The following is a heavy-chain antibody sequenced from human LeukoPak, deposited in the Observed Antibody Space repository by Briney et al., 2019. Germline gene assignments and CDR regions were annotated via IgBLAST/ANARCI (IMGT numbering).Heavy chain of an antibody. J-gene: IGHJ3*02. CDR1: GGSISSYY. CDR3: ARLGRGDAFDI. V-gene: IGHV4-59*08. D-gene: IGHD1-26*01. CDR2: IYYSGST. Sequence: SETLSLTCTVSGGSISSYYWSCIRQPPGERLQRIGYIYYSGSTKYNPSLKSRLTITVDTSKNKFSLKLSSVRAADTAVYYCARLGRGDAFDIWGQGTMVTVSS.